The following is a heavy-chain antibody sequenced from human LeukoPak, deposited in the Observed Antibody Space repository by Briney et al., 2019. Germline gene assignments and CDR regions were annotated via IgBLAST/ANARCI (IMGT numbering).Heavy chain of an antibody. V-gene: IGHV1-2*02. CDR3: IIMIRGVISLRDDY. J-gene: IGHJ4*02. D-gene: IGHD3-10*01. Sequence: ASVKVSCKASGYSFTGYYMHWARQAPGQGLEWMGWINPNSGDTNYAQKFQGRVTLTRDTSINTVYMELSRLRSDDTAVYYCIIMIRGVISLRDDYWGQGTLVTVSS. CDR1: GYSFTGYY. CDR2: INPNSGDT.